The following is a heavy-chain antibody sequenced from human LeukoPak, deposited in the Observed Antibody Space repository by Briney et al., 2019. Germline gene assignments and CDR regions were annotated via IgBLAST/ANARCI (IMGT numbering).Heavy chain of an antibody. D-gene: IGHD3-16*01. J-gene: IGHJ4*02. CDR2: ISAYNGNT. V-gene: IGHV1-18*01. CDR1: GYAFTSYG. Sequence: ASVKVSCKASGYAFTSYGISWVRQAPGQGLEWMGWISAYNGNTNYAQKLQGRVTMTTDTSTSTAYMELRSLRSDDTAVYYCARVRYRLAETYIDYWGQGTLVTVSS. CDR3: ARVRYRLAETYIDY.